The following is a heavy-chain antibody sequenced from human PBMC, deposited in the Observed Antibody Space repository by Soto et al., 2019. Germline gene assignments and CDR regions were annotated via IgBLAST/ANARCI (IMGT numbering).Heavy chain of an antibody. D-gene: IGHD6-13*01. Sequence: GGSLRLSCTASGFTFGDYAMSWVRQAPGKELEWVGFIRSKAYGGTTEYAASVKGRFTISRDDSKSIAYLQMNSLKTEDTAVYYCTRFLAAAIYYYYGMDVWGQGTTVTVSS. CDR2: IRSKAYGGTT. CDR3: TRFLAAAIYYYYGMDV. J-gene: IGHJ6*02. V-gene: IGHV3-49*04. CDR1: GFTFGDYA.